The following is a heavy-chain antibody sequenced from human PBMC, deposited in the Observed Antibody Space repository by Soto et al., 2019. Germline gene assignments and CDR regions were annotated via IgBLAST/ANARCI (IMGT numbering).Heavy chain of an antibody. V-gene: IGHV3-48*02. CDR3: ARDSPDSSGYYDY. CDR2: ISSSSSTI. Sequence: EVQLVESGGGLVQPGGSLRLSCAASGFTFSSYSMNWVRQAPGKGLEWVSYISSSSSTIYYADSVKGRFTISRDNAKNSLYLQMNSLRDADTAVYYCARDSPDSSGYYDYWGQGTLVTVSS. CDR1: GFTFSSYS. D-gene: IGHD3-22*01. J-gene: IGHJ4*02.